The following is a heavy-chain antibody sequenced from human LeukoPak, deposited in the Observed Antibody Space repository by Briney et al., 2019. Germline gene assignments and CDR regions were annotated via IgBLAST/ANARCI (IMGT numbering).Heavy chain of an antibody. J-gene: IGHJ4*02. Sequence: ASVKVSCKASGYTFTGYYMHWVRQAPGQGLEWMGWINPNSGGTNYAQKLQGRVTMTTDTSTSTAYMELRSLRSDDTAVYYCARGAVTIFGVVIVPQQDYWGQGTLVTVSS. CDR2: INPNSGGT. CDR3: ARGAVTIFGVVIVPQQDY. V-gene: IGHV1-2*02. D-gene: IGHD3-3*01. CDR1: GYTFTGYY.